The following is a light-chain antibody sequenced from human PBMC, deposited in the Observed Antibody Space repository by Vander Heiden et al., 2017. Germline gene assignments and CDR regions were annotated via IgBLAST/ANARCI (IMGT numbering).Light chain of an antibody. CDR1: SSDVGGYNY. V-gene: IGLV2-14*01. Sequence: QSALTQPASVSGSPGQSITISCTGTSSDVGGYNYVSWYKQHPGKAPKLMIYDVNNRPSGVSDRFSASKSGNTASLTISGLQPEDEADYYCSSYRSSSTLGVFGGGTKLTVL. J-gene: IGLJ3*02. CDR3: SSYRSSSTLGV. CDR2: DVN.